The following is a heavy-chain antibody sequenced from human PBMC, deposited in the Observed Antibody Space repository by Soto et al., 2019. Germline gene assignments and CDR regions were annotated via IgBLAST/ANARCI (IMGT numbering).Heavy chain of an antibody. J-gene: IGHJ4*02. CDR3: TVVGASTDGFHY. CDR1: GFNFGVSA. Sequence: EVQLVESGGGLVQPGGSLIVSCAVSGFNFGVSAIHWVRQASGKGLEWVGRIRSKPQNYAAAYAASVEGRFTISRDDSKNTSYLQMNNVKPDDAAVYFCTVVGASTDGFHYWGQGTLVTVSS. CDR2: IRSKPQNYAA. D-gene: IGHD1-26*01. V-gene: IGHV3-73*02.